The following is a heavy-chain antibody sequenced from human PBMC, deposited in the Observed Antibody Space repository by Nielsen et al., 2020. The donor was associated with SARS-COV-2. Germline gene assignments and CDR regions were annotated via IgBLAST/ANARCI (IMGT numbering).Heavy chain of an antibody. Sequence: VRQAPGKGLEWVSVIYSGGSTYYADSVKGRFTISRDNSKNTLYLQMNSLRAEDTAVYYCARARPYSSSWPYIPYYYYGMDVWGQGTTVTVSS. D-gene: IGHD6-13*01. J-gene: IGHJ6*02. V-gene: IGHV3-53*01. CDR2: IYSGGST. CDR3: ARARPYSSSWPYIPYYYYGMDV.